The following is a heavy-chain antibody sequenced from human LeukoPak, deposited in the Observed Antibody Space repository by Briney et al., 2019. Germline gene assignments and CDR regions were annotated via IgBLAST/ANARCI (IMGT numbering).Heavy chain of an antibody. CDR1: GITVSNNY. J-gene: IGHJ5*02. V-gene: IGHV3-66*01. D-gene: IGHD6-13*01. CDR3: ARDPPAVATNTCA. Sequence: GGSLRLSCAASGITVSNNYMNRVRQAPGKGLEWVSLIYSGGSTYYADSVKGRFTISRDNSKNTLYLQMNSLRAEDTAVYYCARDPPAVATNTCAWGQGTLVTVSS. CDR2: IYSGGST.